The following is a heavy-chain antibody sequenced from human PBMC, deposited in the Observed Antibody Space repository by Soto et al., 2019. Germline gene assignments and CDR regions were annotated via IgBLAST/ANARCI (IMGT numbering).Heavy chain of an antibody. CDR2: SRNKANSYST. V-gene: IGHV3-72*01. Sequence: EVQLVESGGGLVQPGGSLSLSCAASGFTFSDHYMEWVRQAPGKGLEWVARSRNKANSYSTEYAASVKGRFTISRDDSKNPLYLQMNSLKTEDTAVYYCTVGGIVGATNDYWGQGTLVTVSS. CDR3: TVGGIVGATNDY. CDR1: GFTFSDHY. D-gene: IGHD1-26*01. J-gene: IGHJ4*02.